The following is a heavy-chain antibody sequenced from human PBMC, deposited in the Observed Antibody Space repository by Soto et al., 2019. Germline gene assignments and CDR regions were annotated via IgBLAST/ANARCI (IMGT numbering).Heavy chain of an antibody. J-gene: IGHJ3*02. V-gene: IGHV2-26*01. Sequence: GSGPTLVNPTETLTLTCTVSGFSLSNARMGVSWIRQPPGKALEWLAHIFSNDEKSYSTSLKSRLTISKDTSKSQVVLTMTNMDPVDTATYYCARILRSWIAAAGIGAFDIWGQGTMVTVSS. CDR2: IFSNDEK. CDR1: GFSLSNARMG. CDR3: ARILRSWIAAAGIGAFDI. D-gene: IGHD6-13*01.